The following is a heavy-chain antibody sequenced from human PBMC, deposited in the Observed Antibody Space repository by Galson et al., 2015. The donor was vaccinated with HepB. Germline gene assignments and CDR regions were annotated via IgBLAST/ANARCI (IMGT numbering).Heavy chain of an antibody. V-gene: IGHV1-69*13. J-gene: IGHJ4*02. CDR3: ARAGTTVTTVDY. D-gene: IGHD4-17*01. CDR1: GGTFSSYA. CDR2: IIPIFGTA. Sequence: SVKVSCKASGGTFSSYAISWVRQAPGQGLEWMGGIIPIFGTANHAQKFQGRVTITADESTSTAYMELSSLRSDDTAVYYCARAGTTVTTVDYWGQGTLVTVSS.